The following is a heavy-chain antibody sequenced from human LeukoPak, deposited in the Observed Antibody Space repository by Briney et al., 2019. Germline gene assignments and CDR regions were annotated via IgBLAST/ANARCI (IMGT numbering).Heavy chain of an antibody. J-gene: IGHJ5*02. V-gene: IGHV4-30-4*01. CDR1: GGSISSGGYY. Sequence: SETLSLTCTVSGGSISSGGYYWSWIRQHPGKGLEWIGYIHYSGSSNHHPSLKSRVAITVDTSKNQFSLKLSSVTAAETAVYYCARRRDWFDPWGQGTLVTVSS. CDR2: IHYSGSS. CDR3: ARRRDWFDP.